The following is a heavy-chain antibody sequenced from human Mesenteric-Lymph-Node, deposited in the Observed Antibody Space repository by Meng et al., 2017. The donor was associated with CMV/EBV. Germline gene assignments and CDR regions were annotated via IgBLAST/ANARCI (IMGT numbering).Heavy chain of an antibody. CDR1: GFTFSDYY. D-gene: IGHD6-19*01. CDR3: ATRLGSSGWYTPFD. CDR2: ISSSGSTI. V-gene: IGHV3-11*01. Sequence: GGSLRLSCAASGFTFSDYYMSWIRQAPGKGLEWVSYISSSGSTIYYADSVKGRFTISRDKSKNTLYMQMNSPRAEDTAIYYCATRLGSSGWYTPFDWGQGTLVTVSS. J-gene: IGHJ4*02.